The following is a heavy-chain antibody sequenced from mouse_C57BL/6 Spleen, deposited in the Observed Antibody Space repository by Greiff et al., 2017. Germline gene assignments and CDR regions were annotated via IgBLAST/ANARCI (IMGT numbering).Heavy chain of an antibody. D-gene: IGHD2-3*01. Sequence: QVQLKQPGAELVMPGASVKLSCKASGYTFTSYWMHWVKQRPGQGLEWIGEIDPSDSYTNYNQKFKGKSTLTVDKSSSTAYMQLSSLTSEDSAVYYCARANDLYWYFDVWGTGTTVTVSS. J-gene: IGHJ1*03. CDR1: GYTFTSYW. CDR3: ARANDLYWYFDV. CDR2: IDPSDSYT. V-gene: IGHV1-69*01.